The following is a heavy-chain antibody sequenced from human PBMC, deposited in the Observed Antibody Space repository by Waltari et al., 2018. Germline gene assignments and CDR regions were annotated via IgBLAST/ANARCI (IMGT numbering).Heavy chain of an antibody. CDR3: ARRVGATRVDY. CDR1: GYTFTSYD. D-gene: IGHD1-26*01. Sequence: QVQLVQSGTEVKKPGASVKVSCKASGYTFTSYDLNWVRQAAGQGLEWMGWMNPNSGHTDYAQKFQGRVTITRDTSISTAYMELSSLRSEDTAVYYCARRVGATRVDYWGQETLVTVSS. V-gene: IGHV1-8*03. CDR2: MNPNSGHT. J-gene: IGHJ4*02.